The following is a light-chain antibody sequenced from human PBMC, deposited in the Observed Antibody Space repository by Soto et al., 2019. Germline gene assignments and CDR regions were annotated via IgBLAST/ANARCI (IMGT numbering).Light chain of an antibody. J-gene: IGLJ1*01. V-gene: IGLV2-14*03. CDR3: CFLSTSHTYV. CDR1: SSDIGHYDY. CDR2: HVT. Sequence: QSALTQPASVSGSPGQSITISCTGTSSDIGHYDYVSWYQQHPGKAPKLIIYHVTYRPSGVSNRYSGSKSSNSAFLTTPGRQADDDAHHYCCFLSTSHTYVFGSGTQLDVL.